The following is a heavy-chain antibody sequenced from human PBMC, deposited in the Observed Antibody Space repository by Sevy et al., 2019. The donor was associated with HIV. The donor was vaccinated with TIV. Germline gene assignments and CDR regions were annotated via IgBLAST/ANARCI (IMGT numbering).Heavy chain of an antibody. J-gene: IGHJ4*02. CDR3: AREGCTKPHDY. CDR2: ISSNSGYK. V-gene: IGHV3-21*01. Sequence: GGSLRLSCAASGFTFNSYTMNWVRQAPGKGLEWVSSISSNSGYKYYADSVRGRCTISRDNAKNSLYLEMNSLRAEDTAVYYCAREGCTKPHDYWGQGTLVTVSS. CDR1: GFTFNSYT. D-gene: IGHD2-8*01.